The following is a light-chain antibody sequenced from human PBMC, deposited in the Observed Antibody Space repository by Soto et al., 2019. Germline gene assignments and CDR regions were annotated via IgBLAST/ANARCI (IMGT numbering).Light chain of an antibody. V-gene: IGKV1-39*01. Sequence: DIQMTQSPSSLPASVGDRISITWRASQSIGTYLSWYQQKPGKAPKLLIYGASNLQSGVPSRFSGSGSETGFTLTISSLQPEDFATYYCQQSYSAPRTFGQGTKVDI. J-gene: IGKJ2*01. CDR2: GAS. CDR3: QQSYSAPRT. CDR1: QSIGTY.